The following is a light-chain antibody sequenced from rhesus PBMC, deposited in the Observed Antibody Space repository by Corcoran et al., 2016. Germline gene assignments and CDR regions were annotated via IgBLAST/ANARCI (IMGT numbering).Light chain of an antibody. CDR3: QQHDNSPYI. Sequence: DIQMTQSPSSLSASVGDRVTITCRAGLDIANWLAWYQQKPGKPPKLLIYMASNLETGVPLRFIGGGYGADFTLTISSLQPEDIATYFCQQHDNSPYIFGQGTTVEIK. J-gene: IGKJ2*01. CDR1: LDIANW. V-gene: IGKV1-69*01. CDR2: MAS.